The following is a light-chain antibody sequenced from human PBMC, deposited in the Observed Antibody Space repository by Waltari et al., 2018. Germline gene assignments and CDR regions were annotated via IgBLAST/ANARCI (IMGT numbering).Light chain of an antibody. J-gene: IGKJ3*01. CDR2: AAS. CDR1: QSISTY. V-gene: IGKV1-39*01. Sequence: DIQMTQSPSSLSASVGDRVTITCRASQSISTYLNWYQQKPGKAPKLLIYAASSLQSGVPSRFSGSGSVTDFTLTISSLQSEDFATYYCQQSYSTLTFGPGTKVDIK. CDR3: QQSYSTLT.